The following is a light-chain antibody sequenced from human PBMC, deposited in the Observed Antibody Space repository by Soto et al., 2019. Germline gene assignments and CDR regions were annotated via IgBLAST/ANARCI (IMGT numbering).Light chain of an antibody. V-gene: IGKV3-11*01. Sequence: EIVLTQSPGTLSLSPGERATLSCRASQSVSSYLAWYQQKPGQAPRLLIYDASNRATGIPARFSGSGSGTDFTLTISSLEPEDFAVYYCQQRSNWPRATFGQGTRLEIK. J-gene: IGKJ5*01. CDR1: QSVSSY. CDR2: DAS. CDR3: QQRSNWPRAT.